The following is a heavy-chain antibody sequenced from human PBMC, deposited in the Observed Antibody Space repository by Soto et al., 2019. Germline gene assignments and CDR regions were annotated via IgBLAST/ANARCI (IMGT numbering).Heavy chain of an antibody. CDR1: GGSFSGYY. CDR2: INHSGST. Sequence: SETLSLTCAVYGGSFSGYYWSWIRQPPGKGLEWIGEINHSGSTNYNPSLKSRVTISVDTSKNQFSLKLSSVTAADTAVYYCARGAVDYDFWSGKVYYYYMDVWGKGTTVTVSS. J-gene: IGHJ6*03. V-gene: IGHV4-34*01. D-gene: IGHD3-3*01. CDR3: ARGAVDYDFWSGKVYYYYMDV.